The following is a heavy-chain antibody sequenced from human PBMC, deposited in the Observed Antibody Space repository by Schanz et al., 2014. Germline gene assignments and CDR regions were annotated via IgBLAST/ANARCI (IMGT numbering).Heavy chain of an antibody. CDR1: GFMFSSYG. Sequence: EVELVESGGGLVQPGGSLRLSCAASGFMFSSYGMHWVRQAPGKGLEWVSYVSRSTPDIYYADSVKGRFTMSRDNAKNSLYLQMNSLRAEDTALYYCAKGRFGELSAFDIWGQGTMVTVSP. J-gene: IGHJ3*02. V-gene: IGHV3-48*01. D-gene: IGHD3-10*01. CDR2: VSRSTPDI. CDR3: AKGRFGELSAFDI.